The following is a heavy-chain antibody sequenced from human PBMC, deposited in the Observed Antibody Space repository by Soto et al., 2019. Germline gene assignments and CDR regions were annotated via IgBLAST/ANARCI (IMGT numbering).Heavy chain of an antibody. CDR1: GFTFNSHW. CDR2: TNEAGTEK. Sequence: GGSLRLSCAASGFTFNSHWMSWVRQAPGQGLEWVANTNEAGTEKYYVDSVMGRFTISRDNTKNSLYLQMNSLRVEDTAIYYCARSSPRYSTGYWGQGTLVTVSS. D-gene: IGHD5-12*01. CDR3: ARSSPRYSTGY. V-gene: IGHV3-7*05. J-gene: IGHJ4*02.